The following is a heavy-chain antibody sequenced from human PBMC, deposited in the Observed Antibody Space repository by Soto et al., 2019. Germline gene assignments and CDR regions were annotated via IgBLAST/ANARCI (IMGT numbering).Heavy chain of an antibody. CDR2: IKEDGSET. J-gene: IGHJ4*02. D-gene: IGHD1-1*01. CDR1: GFTFGRYW. CDR3: ARETCGDNCQVLDY. V-gene: IGHV3-7*01. Sequence: EVQVVESGGGLVQPGGSLRLSCAGSGFTFGRYWMTWVRQAPGKGLEWVANIKEDGSETCYVESVRGRFTISRDNANNSVYLQMNSLRDEDTALYYCARETCGDNCQVLDYLGQGTLVTLSP.